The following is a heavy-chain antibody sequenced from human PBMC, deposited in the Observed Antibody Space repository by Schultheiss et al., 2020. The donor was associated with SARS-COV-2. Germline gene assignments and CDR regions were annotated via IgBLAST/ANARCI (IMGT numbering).Heavy chain of an antibody. CDR2: ISYDGSNK. V-gene: IGHV3-30*12. CDR3: AKDRPNNWNSLGDWWLDP. Sequence: GGSLRLSCAASGFTFSSYSMNWVRQAPGKGLEWVAVISYDGSNKYYADSVKGRFTISRDNSKNTMYLQMNSLRAEDTAFYFCAKDRPNNWNSLGDWWLDPWGHGTLVTVSS. J-gene: IGHJ5*02. CDR1: GFTFSSYS. D-gene: IGHD1-7*01.